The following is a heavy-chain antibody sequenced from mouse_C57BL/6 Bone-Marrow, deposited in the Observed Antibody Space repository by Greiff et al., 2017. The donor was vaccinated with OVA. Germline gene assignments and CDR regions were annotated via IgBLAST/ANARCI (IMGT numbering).Heavy chain of an antibody. CDR1: GFTFSSYG. J-gene: IGHJ2*01. D-gene: IGHD2-3*01. Sequence: EVKLVESGGDLVKPGGSLKLSCAASGFTFSSYGMSWVRQTPDKRLAWVATISSGGSYTYYPDSVKGRFTISRDKAKNTLYLQMSSLKSEDTAMYYCARRPYDYVDYGGQGTTLTVSS. V-gene: IGHV5-6*02. CDR2: ISSGGSYT. CDR3: ARRPYDYVDY.